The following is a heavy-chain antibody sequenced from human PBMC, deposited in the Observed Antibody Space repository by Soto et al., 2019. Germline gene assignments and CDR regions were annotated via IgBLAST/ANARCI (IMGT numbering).Heavy chain of an antibody. D-gene: IGHD4-17*01. CDR3: ARDPGDGDYEGYYYSGMDV. Sequence: QVQLQESGPGLVKPSGTLSLTCAVSGGSISSSNWWSWVRQPPGKGLEWIGEIYDSGSTNYNPSLRSRVTISVDKSKNQFSLKLSSVTAADTAVYYCARDPGDGDYEGYYYSGMDVWGQGTTVTVSS. CDR2: IYDSGST. J-gene: IGHJ6*02. CDR1: GGSISSSNW. V-gene: IGHV4-4*02.